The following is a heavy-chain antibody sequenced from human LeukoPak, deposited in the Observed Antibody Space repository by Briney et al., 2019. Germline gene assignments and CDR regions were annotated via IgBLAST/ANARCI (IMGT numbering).Heavy chain of an antibody. Sequence: PGGSLRLSCAASGFTFNSYAMSWVRQAAGKGLEWVSSISGSGGTTFYADSVKGRFTISRDNSKNTLFLQVNSVRAEDSATYYCATVGSRAVTTYGSWGQGTLVTVSS. CDR3: ATVGSRAVTTYGS. J-gene: IGHJ5*02. D-gene: IGHD4-17*01. V-gene: IGHV3-23*01. CDR2: ISGSGGTT. CDR1: GFTFNSYA.